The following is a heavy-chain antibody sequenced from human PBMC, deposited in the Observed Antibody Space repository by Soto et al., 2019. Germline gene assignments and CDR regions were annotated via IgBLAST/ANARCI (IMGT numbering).Heavy chain of an antibody. V-gene: IGHV4-4*07. J-gene: IGHJ4*02. CDR3: AREGSYSAYNFAHGIQLWSFDF. CDR2: IFSSGST. CDR1: GGSINTFY. D-gene: IGHD5-12*01. Sequence: LSLTCTVSGGSINTFYWSWVRQPAGKGLEWIGRIFSSGSTSFNPSLESRVAMSVDTSKNHFSLNLSSVTAADMAVYYCAREGSYSAYNFAHGIQLWSFDFWGQGALVTVSS.